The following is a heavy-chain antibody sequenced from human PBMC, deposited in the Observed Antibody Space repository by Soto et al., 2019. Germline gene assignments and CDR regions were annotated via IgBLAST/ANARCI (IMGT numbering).Heavy chain of an antibody. V-gene: IGHV4-59*01. Sequence: VQLQESGPGLAKPSETLSLTCTVSGGSISSFYWSWIRQPPGKGLEWIENVFYSGSTIYNPALTRRVTLSVDPSKNQFSLKLSSVAAAATAVYYCAKEFCDPNGCYGRWLDPWGQGTLVTVSS. CDR2: VFYSGST. J-gene: IGHJ5*02. CDR3: AKEFCDPNGCYGRWLDP. D-gene: IGHD2-15*01. CDR1: GGSISSFY.